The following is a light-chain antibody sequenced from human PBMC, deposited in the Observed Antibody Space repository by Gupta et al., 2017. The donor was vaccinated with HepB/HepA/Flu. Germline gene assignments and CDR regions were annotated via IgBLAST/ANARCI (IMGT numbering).Light chain of an antibody. CDR2: SNN. CDR1: SSDIGSNN. Sequence: QSVLTQPPSASGTPGQRVTISCSGSSSDIGSNNVNWYQQLPGTAPKLLMYSNNQRPSGVPDRFSGSKYATTAAIATTWLQAEDAADYYCAAEDDTRNHVVFGGGTKLTVL. CDR3: AAEDDTRNHVV. J-gene: IGLJ2*01. V-gene: IGLV1-44*01.